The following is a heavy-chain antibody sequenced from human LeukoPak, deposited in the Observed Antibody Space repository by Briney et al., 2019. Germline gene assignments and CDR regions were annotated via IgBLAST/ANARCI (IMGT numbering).Heavy chain of an antibody. V-gene: IGHV3-33*01. CDR3: ARDSYYDSSGYYSLDY. CDR1: GFTFSSYV. CDR2: IWYDGSNK. Sequence: GRSLRLSCAASGFTFSSYVMHWVRQAPGKGLEWVAVIWYDGSNKYYADSVKGRFTISRDNSKNTLYLQMNSLRAEDTAVYYCARDSYYDSSGYYSLDYWGQGTLVTVSS. D-gene: IGHD3-22*01. J-gene: IGHJ4*02.